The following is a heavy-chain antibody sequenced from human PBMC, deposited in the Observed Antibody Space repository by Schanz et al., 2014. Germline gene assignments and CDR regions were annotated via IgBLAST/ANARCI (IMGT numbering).Heavy chain of an antibody. CDR1: GDSISSTSYY. CDR3: ARLWGGWRIPDY. J-gene: IGHJ4*02. Sequence: QLQMQESGPGLVKPSETLSLTCSVSGDSISSTSYYWGWIRQPPGKGLEWIGSIYYSGSTYYNASLKSGATIPADPPKTQFSLKLNSVTAADSAVYYCARLWGGWRIPDYWGQGTLVTVSS. V-gene: IGHV4-39*01. CDR2: IYYSGST. D-gene: IGHD6-19*01.